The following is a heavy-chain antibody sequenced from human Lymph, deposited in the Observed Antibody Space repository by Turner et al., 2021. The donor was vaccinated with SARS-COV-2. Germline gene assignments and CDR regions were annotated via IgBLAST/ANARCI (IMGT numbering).Heavy chain of an antibody. CDR1: GYTFTAYY. J-gene: IGHJ6*02. V-gene: IGHV1-2*02. CDR3: AREGVTVSGYYYGMDV. D-gene: IGHD4-17*01. Sequence: QVQLVQSGAEVKKPGASVTFSCTASGYTFTAYYMHWVRQAPGQGLEWMGWINPNSGGTNYAQKVQGRVTMTRDTSISTAYMELSRLTSDDTAVYYCAREGVTVSGYYYGMDVWGQGTTVTVSS. CDR2: INPNSGGT.